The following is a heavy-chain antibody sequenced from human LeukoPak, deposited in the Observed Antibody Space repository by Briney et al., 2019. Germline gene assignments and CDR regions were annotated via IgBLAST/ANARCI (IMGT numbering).Heavy chain of an antibody. CDR2: ISGSGGST. Sequence: GGSLRLSCAASGFTFSNYAMSWVRQAPGKALEWVSTISGSGGSTYYADSVKGRFTISRDNSKNTLFLQMNSLRAEDTAVYYCAKGSSRYYDSSAYYYYNWGQGTLVTVSS. CDR3: AKGSSRYYDSSAYYYYN. J-gene: IGHJ4*02. D-gene: IGHD3-22*01. V-gene: IGHV3-23*01. CDR1: GFTFSNYA.